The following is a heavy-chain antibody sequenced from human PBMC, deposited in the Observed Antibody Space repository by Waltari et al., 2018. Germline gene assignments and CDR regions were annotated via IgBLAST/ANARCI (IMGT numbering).Heavy chain of an antibody. CDR2: IIPIFGTA. D-gene: IGHD2-21*01. J-gene: IGHJ3*02. CDR1: GGTFRSYA. V-gene: IGHV1-69*12. Sequence: QVQLVQSGAEVKKPGSSVTVSCKASGGTFRSYAISGVRQAPGQGLEWMGGIIPIFGTANSAQKFQGRVTITADESTSTAYMELSSLRSEDTAVYYCARDSGIVVVGKDAFDIWGQGTMVTVSS. CDR3: ARDSGIVVVGKDAFDI.